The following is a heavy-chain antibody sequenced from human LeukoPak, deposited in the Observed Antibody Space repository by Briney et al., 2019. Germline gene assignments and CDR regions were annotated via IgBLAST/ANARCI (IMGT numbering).Heavy chain of an antibody. CDR1: GYTFTGYY. CDR2: INPNSGGT. Sequence: EASVKVSCKASGYTFTGYYMHWVRQAPGQGLEWMGWINPNSGGTNYAQKFQGRVTMTRDTPISTAYMELSRLRSGDTAVYYCAHYCSGGSCHSDYWGQGTLVTVSS. D-gene: IGHD2-15*01. CDR3: AHYCSGGSCHSDY. V-gene: IGHV1-2*02. J-gene: IGHJ4*02.